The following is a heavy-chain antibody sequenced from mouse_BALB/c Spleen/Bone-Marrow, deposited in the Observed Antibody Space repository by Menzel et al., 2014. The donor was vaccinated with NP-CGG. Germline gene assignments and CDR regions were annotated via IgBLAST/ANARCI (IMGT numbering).Heavy chain of an antibody. CDR3: ARLEGNYGSTFAY. J-gene: IGHJ3*01. D-gene: IGHD1-1*01. V-gene: IGHV1-61*01. CDR1: GYSFTSYW. Sequence: VQLQQSGAELVRPGASVKLSCKASGYSFTSYWMNWMKQRPGHGLEWIGMFHPSDTETRLNQRFKDKATLTVDKSSSTAYMQLNSPTSEDSAVYYCARLEGNYGSTFAYWGQGTLVTVSA. CDR2: FHPSDTET.